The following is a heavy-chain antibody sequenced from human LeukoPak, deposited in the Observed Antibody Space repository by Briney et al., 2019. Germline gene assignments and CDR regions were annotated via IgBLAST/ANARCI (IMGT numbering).Heavy chain of an antibody. CDR3: AKSSYSGSYAQFDY. Sequence: GGSLRLSCAASGFTFTSYGMSWVRQAPGKGLEWVSAISGSGGSTYYADSVNGRFTISRDNSKNTLYVQMNSLRAEDTAVYYCAKSSYSGSYAQFDYWGQGTLVTVSS. CDR1: GFTFTSYG. D-gene: IGHD1-26*01. J-gene: IGHJ4*02. V-gene: IGHV3-23*01. CDR2: ISGSGGST.